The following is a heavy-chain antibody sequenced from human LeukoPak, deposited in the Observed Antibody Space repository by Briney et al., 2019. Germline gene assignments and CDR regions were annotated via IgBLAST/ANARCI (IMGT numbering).Heavy chain of an antibody. J-gene: IGHJ4*02. CDR2: INPNSGGT. CDR1: GYTFTGYY. D-gene: IGHD3-10*01. CDR3: ARDWDSGYYGSGSYLFDY. V-gene: IGHV1-2*02. Sequence: ASVKVSCKASGYTFTGYYMHWMRQAPGQGLESMGWINPNSGGTNYAQKFQGRVTMTRDTPISTAYMELSRLRSDDTAVYYCARDWDSGYYGSGSYLFDYWGQGTLVTVSS.